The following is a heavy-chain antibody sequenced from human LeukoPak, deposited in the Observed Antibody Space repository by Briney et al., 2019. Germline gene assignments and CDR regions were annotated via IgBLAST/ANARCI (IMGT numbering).Heavy chain of an antibody. J-gene: IGHJ4*02. CDR1: GGSISSYY. CDR3: ARDFFSDITYNGEIAYFDQ. CDR2: IYTSGST. Sequence: SETLSLTCTVSGGSISSYYWSWIRQPAGKGLEWIGRIYTSGSTNYNPSLKSRVTISVDTSKNQFSLKLSSVTAADTAVYYCARDFFSDITYNGEIAYFDQWGPGTLVSVSS. D-gene: IGHD1-14*01. V-gene: IGHV4-4*07.